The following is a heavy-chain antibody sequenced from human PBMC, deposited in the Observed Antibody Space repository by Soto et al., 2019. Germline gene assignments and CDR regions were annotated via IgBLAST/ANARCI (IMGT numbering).Heavy chain of an antibody. J-gene: IGHJ4*02. D-gene: IGHD3-16*01. CDR3: ARAPMITFGGVSLRFDY. CDR2: INHSGST. CDR1: GGSFSGYY. V-gene: IGHV4-34*01. Sequence: XXTLSLPFAVYGGSFSGYYWRWIRQPPGKGLEWIGEINHSGSTNYNPSLKSRVTISVDTSKNQFSLKLSSVTAADTAVYYCARAPMITFGGVSLRFDYWGQGTLVTVSS.